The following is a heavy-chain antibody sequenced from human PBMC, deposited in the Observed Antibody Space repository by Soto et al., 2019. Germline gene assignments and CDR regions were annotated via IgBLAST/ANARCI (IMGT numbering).Heavy chain of an antibody. Sequence: GGSLRLSCAASGLTFSSYGMHWVRQAPGKGLEWVAVIWYDGSNKYYADSVKGRFTISRDNSKNTLYLQMNSLRAEDTAVYYCARDRVDWNHPFDYWGQGSLVTVSS. J-gene: IGHJ4*02. D-gene: IGHD1-1*01. V-gene: IGHV3-33*01. CDR2: IWYDGSNK. CDR1: GLTFSSYG. CDR3: ARDRVDWNHPFDY.